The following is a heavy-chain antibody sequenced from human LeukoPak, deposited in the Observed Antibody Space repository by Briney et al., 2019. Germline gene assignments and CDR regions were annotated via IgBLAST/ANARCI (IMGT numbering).Heavy chain of an antibody. CDR3: ARSRKARMTNRRYYFDY. CDR1: GGSISSYY. CDR2: INHSGST. Sequence: SETLTLTCTVSGGSISSYYWSWIRQPPGKGLEWIGEINHSGSTNYNPSLKSRVTISVDTSKNQFSLKLSSVTAADTAVYYCARSRKARMTNRRYYFDYWGQGTLVTVSS. J-gene: IGHJ4*02. V-gene: IGHV4-34*01. D-gene: IGHD1-14*01.